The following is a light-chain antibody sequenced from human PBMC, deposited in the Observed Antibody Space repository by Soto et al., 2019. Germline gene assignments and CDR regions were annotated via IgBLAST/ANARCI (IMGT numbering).Light chain of an antibody. CDR1: NIGSYN. Sequence: SYELXQPPSVSVAPGQTARITCGGNNIGSYNVHWYQQKPGLAPVLVVYDDRDRPSGIPERFSGSNSGNTAPLTISRVEAGDEADYYCQVWDTTSDHFFFGTGTKVTVL. CDR2: DDR. CDR3: QVWDTTSDHFF. V-gene: IGLV3-21*02. J-gene: IGLJ1*01.